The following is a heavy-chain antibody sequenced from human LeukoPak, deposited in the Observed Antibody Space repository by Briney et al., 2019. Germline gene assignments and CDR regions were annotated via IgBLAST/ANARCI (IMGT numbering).Heavy chain of an antibody. CDR2: IIPIFGTA. CDR3: ARDRSSSGLFDY. J-gene: IGHJ4*02. CDR1: GGTFSSYA. D-gene: IGHD6-19*01. Sequence: SVKVSCKASGGTFSSYAISWVRQAPGQGLEWMGGIIPIFGTASYAQKFQGRVTITADKSTSTAYMELSSLRSEDTAVYYCARDRSSSGLFDYWGQGTLVTVSS. V-gene: IGHV1-69*06.